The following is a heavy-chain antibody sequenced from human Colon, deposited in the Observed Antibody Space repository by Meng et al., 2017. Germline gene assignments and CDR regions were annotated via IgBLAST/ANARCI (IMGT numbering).Heavy chain of an antibody. D-gene: IGHD3-10*01. Sequence: HVLFKPSTPRLVKPSQTLSLTCSISGDSVSSNRALWHWVRQSPSRGLEWLGQTYYRSEWQNHYGVSVKSRITINADTSRNHFSLHLNSVTPEDTAVYYCTTWYGEYWGQGTLVTSPQ. CDR3: TTWYGEY. CDR1: GDSVSSNRAL. CDR2: TYYRSEWQN. J-gene: IGHJ4*02. V-gene: IGHV6-1*01.